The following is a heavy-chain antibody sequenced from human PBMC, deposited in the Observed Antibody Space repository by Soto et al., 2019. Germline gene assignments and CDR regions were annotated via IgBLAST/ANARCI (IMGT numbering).Heavy chain of an antibody. CDR2: INADGSTT. D-gene: IGHD3-10*01. CDR3: ARDRGNPDSFNI. CDR1: GFNFSPYW. V-gene: IGHV3-74*01. J-gene: IGHJ3*02. Sequence: PGGSLRLSCAASGFNFSPYWMHWVRQPPGKGLEWVSHINADGSTTVYADPVKDRFTISRDNARNTLYLQMNSLRAEDTAVYYCARDRGNPDSFNIWGQGTMVTVSS.